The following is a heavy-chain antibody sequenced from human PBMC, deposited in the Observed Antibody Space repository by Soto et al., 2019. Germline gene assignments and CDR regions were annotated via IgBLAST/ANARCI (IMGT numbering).Heavy chain of an antibody. D-gene: IGHD6-19*01. Sequence: SETLSLTCTVSGGSISSYYWSWIRQPPGKGLEWIGYIYYSGSTNYNPSLKSRVTISVDTSKSQFSLKLSSVTAADTAVYYCARESRGWLDYWGQGTLVTVSS. CDR3: ARESRGWLDY. CDR2: IYYSGST. V-gene: IGHV4-59*01. J-gene: IGHJ4*02. CDR1: GGSISSYY.